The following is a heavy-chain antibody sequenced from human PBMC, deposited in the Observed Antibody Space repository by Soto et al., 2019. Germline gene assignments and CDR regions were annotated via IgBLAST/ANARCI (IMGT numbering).Heavy chain of an antibody. Sequence: GASVKLSCKACGYSFTSYYMHWVRQAPGQGLEWMGIINPSGGSTSYAQKFQGRFTISRDNSKNTVSLQMSSLRVEDTAVYYCAKDFHYYDSSGSYLHFQHWGQGTLVTVSS. CDR2: INPSGGST. D-gene: IGHD3-22*01. CDR1: GYSFTSYY. V-gene: IGHV1-46*01. CDR3: AKDFHYYDSSGSYLHFQH. J-gene: IGHJ1*01.